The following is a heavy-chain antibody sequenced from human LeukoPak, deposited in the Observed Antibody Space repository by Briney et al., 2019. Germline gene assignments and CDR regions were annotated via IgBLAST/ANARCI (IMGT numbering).Heavy chain of an antibody. V-gene: IGHV3-30*18. D-gene: IGHD3-10*02. Sequence: GGSLRLSCAASGFTFSSYGMHWVRQAPGKGVEWVAVISYDGSNKYYADSVKGRFTISRDNAKTSLYLQMNSLRAEDTAVYYCAELGITMIGGVWGKGTTVTISS. CDR3: AELGITMIGGV. J-gene: IGHJ6*04. CDR2: ISYDGSNK. CDR1: GFTFSSYG.